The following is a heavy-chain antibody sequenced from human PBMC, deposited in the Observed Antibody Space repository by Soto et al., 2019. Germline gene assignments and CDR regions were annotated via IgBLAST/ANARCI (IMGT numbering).Heavy chain of an antibody. CDR1: GGSVSSGDYF. CDR2: IYYIGST. D-gene: IGHD3-10*01. CDR3: ARSPNYYYYGFDV. Sequence: PSETLSLTCAVSGGSVSSGDYFWSWLRQSPGKRLEWIAYIYYIGSTNYNPSLKSRATISVDTSKSQVSLTLTSMTAADAALYYCARSPNYYYYGFDVWGQVTAVTVSS. J-gene: IGHJ6*02. V-gene: IGHV4-61*08.